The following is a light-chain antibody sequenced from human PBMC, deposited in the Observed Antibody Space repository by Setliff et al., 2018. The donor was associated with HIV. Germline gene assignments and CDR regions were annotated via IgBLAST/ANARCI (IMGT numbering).Light chain of an antibody. Sequence: QSALAQPASVSGSPGQSITISCTGTSSDVGSYNLVSWYQQHPGRAPKLMIYEVSKRPSGVSNRFSGSKSGNTASLTISGLQADDETDYYCCSYAGSAYVIFGGGTKVPS. CDR1: SSDVGSYNL. J-gene: IGLJ2*01. V-gene: IGLV2-23*02. CDR2: EVS. CDR3: CSYAGSAYVI.